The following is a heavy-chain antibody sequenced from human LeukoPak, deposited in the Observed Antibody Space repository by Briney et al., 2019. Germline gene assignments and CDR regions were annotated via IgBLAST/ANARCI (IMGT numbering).Heavy chain of an antibody. CDR3: ARISPLESGEKTGQDRWFDP. CDR1: GFSFSSSW. CDR2: IKYDGSDK. Sequence: GGSLRLSCSASGFSFSSSWMTWVRQAPGKGLEWVANIKYDGSDKNYVDSVKGRFTISRDNAKNSVYLQLNSLRAEDTAVYYCARISPLESGEKTGQDRWFDPWGQGTPVTVSS. J-gene: IGHJ5*02. V-gene: IGHV3-7*01. D-gene: IGHD3-10*01.